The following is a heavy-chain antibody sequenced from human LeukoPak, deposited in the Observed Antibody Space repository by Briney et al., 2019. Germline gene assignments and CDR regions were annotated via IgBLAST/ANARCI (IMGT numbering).Heavy chain of an antibody. V-gene: IGHV3-15*01. CDR2: IKSKTDGGTT. J-gene: IGHJ4*02. Sequence: GGSLRLSCAASGFTFSNAWMSWVRQAPGKGLEWVGRIKSKTDGGTTDYAAPVKGRFTISRDDSKNTLYLQMNSLKTEDTAVYYCTTARIMITFGGVIVYYFDCWGQGTLVTVSS. CDR3: TTARIMITFGGVIVYYFDC. CDR1: GFTFSNAW. D-gene: IGHD3-16*02.